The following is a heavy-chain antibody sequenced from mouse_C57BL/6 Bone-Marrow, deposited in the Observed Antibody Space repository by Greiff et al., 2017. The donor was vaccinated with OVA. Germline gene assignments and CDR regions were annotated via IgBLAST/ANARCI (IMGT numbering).Heavy chain of an antibody. V-gene: IGHV6-3*01. D-gene: IGHD1-1*01. J-gene: IGHJ3*01. CDR3: TGGSRQAWFAY. CDR1: GFTFSNYW. CDR2: IRLKSDNYAT. Sequence: DVQLQESGGGLVQPGGSMKLSCVASGFTFSNYWMNWVRQSPEKGLEWVAQIRLKSDNYATHYAESVKGRFTISRDDSKSSVYLQMNNLRAEDTGIYYCTGGSRQAWFAYWGQGTLVTVSA.